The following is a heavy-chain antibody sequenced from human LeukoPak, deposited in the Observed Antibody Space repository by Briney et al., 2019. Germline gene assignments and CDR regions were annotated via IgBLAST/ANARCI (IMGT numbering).Heavy chain of an antibody. Sequence: GGSLRLSCTASGFTFGDYAMSWFRQAPGKGLEWVGFIRSKAYGGTTEYAASVKGRFTISRDDSKSIAYLQMNSLKTEDTAVYYCTRSPLSHSSGWYLRDPWGQGTLVTVSS. J-gene: IGHJ5*02. CDR3: TRSPLSHSSGWYLRDP. D-gene: IGHD6-19*01. CDR1: GFTFGDYA. CDR2: IRSKAYGGTT. V-gene: IGHV3-49*03.